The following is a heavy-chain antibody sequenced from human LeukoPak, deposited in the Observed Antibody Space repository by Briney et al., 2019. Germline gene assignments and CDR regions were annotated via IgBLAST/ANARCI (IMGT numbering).Heavy chain of an antibody. CDR2: ISSSGSTI. D-gene: IGHD1-26*01. CDR3: ARDPHSSVVGANRAFANYFDY. Sequence: PGGSLRLSCAASGFTFSSYGMTWIRQAPGKGLEWVSYISSSGSTIYYADSVKGRFTISRDNAKNSLYLQMNSLRAEDTAVYYCARDPHSSVVGANRAFANYFDYWGQGTLVTVSS. V-gene: IGHV3-48*04. J-gene: IGHJ4*02. CDR1: GFTFSSYG.